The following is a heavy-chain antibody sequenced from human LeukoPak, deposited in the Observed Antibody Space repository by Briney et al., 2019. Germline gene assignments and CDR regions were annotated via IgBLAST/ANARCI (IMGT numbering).Heavy chain of an antibody. D-gene: IGHD2-15*01. CDR3: ARVPGSWGLSWFDP. Sequence: ASVKVSCKASGYTFTGYYMDWVRQAPGQGLEWMGWINPNSGGTNYAQKFQGRVTMTRDTSISTAYMELSRLRSDDTAVYYCARVPGSWGLSWFDPWGQGTLVTVSS. J-gene: IGHJ5*02. CDR1: GYTFTGYY. CDR2: INPNSGGT. V-gene: IGHV1-2*02.